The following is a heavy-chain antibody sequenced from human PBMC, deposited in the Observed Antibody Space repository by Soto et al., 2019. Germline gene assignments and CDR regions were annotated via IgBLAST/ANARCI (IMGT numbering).Heavy chain of an antibody. J-gene: IGHJ6*02. V-gene: IGHV1-69*13. Sequence: SVQVSFKASGGTFISYAISWVRQAPGQGREWMGGIIPIFGTANYAQKFQGRVTITADESTSTAYMELSSLRSEDTAVYYCARPRTPYYYDSSGYYGDYYYYGMDVWGQGTTVTVSS. D-gene: IGHD3-22*01. CDR2: IIPIFGTA. CDR1: GGTFISYA. CDR3: ARPRTPYYYDSSGYYGDYYYYGMDV.